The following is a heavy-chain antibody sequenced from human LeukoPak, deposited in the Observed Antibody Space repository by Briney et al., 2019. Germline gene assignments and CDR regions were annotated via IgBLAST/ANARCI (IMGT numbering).Heavy chain of an antibody. J-gene: IGHJ3*02. V-gene: IGHV4-59*01. CDR2: IYYSGST. CDR3: ARRGGSPLGAFDI. CDR1: GVSISNYD. Sequence: SETLSLTCTVFGVSISNYDWSWIRQPPGKGLEWIGYIYYSGSTNYNPSLRSRVTISVDTAKNQFSLKLSSMTAADTAVYYCARRGGSPLGAFDIWGQGTMVTVSS. D-gene: IGHD1-26*01.